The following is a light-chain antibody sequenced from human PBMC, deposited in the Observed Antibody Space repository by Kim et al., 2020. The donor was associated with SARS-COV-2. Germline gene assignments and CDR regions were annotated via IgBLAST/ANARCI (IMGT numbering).Light chain of an antibody. CDR1: QDIANS. J-gene: IGKJ4*01. CDR2: DAS. Sequence: DIQMTQSPSSLSASVGDRVAITCQASQDIANSLNWYQQKPGKAPKLLIYDASNLETGVPSRFSGSGSGTDFTFTITNLQPEDIATYYCEQYDNVVTFGGGTKVEIK. CDR3: EQYDNVVT. V-gene: IGKV1-33*01.